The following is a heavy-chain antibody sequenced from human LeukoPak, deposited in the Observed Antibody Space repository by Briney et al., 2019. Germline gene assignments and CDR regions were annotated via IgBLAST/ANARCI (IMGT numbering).Heavy chain of an antibody. CDR1: GFTFSSYA. J-gene: IGHJ4*02. V-gene: IGHV3-74*01. D-gene: IGHD3-22*01. Sequence: GGSLRLSCAASGFTFSSYAMSWVRQAPGKGLVWVSRINSDGSSTSYADSVKGRFTISRDNAKNTLYLQMNSLRAEDAAVYYCARSGNYYDSSGAESPDYWGQGTLVTVSS. CDR3: ARSGNYYDSSGAESPDY. CDR2: INSDGSST.